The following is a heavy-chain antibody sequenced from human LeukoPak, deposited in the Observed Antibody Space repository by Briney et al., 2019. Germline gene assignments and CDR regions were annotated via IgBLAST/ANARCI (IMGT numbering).Heavy chain of an antibody. Sequence: GESLKISCKGSGYSFTIYWIGWVRQMPGKGLEWMGIIYPGDSDTRYSPSFQGQVTILADSSINTAYLQWSSLKASDTAIYYCARRLKNSNGWTFDYWGQGTLVTVSS. CDR1: GYSFTIYW. CDR3: ARRLKNSNGWTFDY. J-gene: IGHJ4*02. D-gene: IGHD6-19*01. CDR2: IYPGDSDT. V-gene: IGHV5-51*01.